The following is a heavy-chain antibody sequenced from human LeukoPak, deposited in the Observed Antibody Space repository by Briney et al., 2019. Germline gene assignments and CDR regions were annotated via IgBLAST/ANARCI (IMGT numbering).Heavy chain of an antibody. CDR2: ISSSSSYI. CDR3: ARDITGLVTNAFDI. V-gene: IGHV3-21*01. J-gene: IGHJ3*02. CDR1: GFTFSSYS. D-gene: IGHD3/OR15-3a*01. Sequence: GGSLRLSCAASGFTFSSYSMNWVRQAPGKGLEWVSSISSSSSYIYYADSVKGRFTISRDNAKNSLYLQMYSLRAEDTAVYYCARDITGLVTNAFDIWGQGTMVTVSS.